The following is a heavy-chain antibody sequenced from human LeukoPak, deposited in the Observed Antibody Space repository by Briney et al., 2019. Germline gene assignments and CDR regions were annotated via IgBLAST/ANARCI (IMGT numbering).Heavy chain of an antibody. CDR3: ASVNIEAAR. J-gene: IGHJ4*02. CDR2: ISRSSGYI. Sequence: XSCAXSGFTFSSYSMNWVRQAPGKGLEWVSSISRSSGYIYYADSVKGRFTIARDNAKNSLYLQINSLRAEDSAVYYCASVNIEAARWGQGTLVTVSS. D-gene: IGHD6-13*01. CDR1: GFTFSSYS. V-gene: IGHV3-21*01.